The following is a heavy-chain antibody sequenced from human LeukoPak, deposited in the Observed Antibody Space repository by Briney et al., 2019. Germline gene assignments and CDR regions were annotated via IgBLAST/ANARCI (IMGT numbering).Heavy chain of an antibody. J-gene: IGHJ4*02. CDR3: ARTMGSGSGQYYFDY. V-gene: IGHV4-38-2*02. Sequence: SETLSLTCTVSGYSISSGYCWGWIRQPPGKGLEWIGSIYHSGSTYYNPSLKSRVTISVDTSKNQFSLKLSSVTAADTAVHYCARTMGSGSGQYYFDYWGQGTLVTVSS. CDR1: GYSISSGYC. CDR2: IYHSGST. D-gene: IGHD3-10*01.